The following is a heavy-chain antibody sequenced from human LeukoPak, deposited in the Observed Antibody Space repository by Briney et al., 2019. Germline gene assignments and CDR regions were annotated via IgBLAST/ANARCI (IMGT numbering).Heavy chain of an antibody. CDR3: ARVVYSYDYDPLDL. Sequence: GGSLRLSCAASGFTFSGSAMHWVRQASGKGLEWVGRIRSKANSYATAYAASVKGRFTISRDDSKNTAYLQMNSLKTEDTAVYYCARVVYSYDYDPLDLWGQGTLVTVSS. CDR2: IRSKANSYAT. CDR1: GFTFSGSA. V-gene: IGHV3-73*01. D-gene: IGHD3-22*01. J-gene: IGHJ5*02.